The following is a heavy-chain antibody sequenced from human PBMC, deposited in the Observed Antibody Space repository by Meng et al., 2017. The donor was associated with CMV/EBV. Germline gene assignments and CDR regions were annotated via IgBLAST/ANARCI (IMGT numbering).Heavy chain of an antibody. CDR1: GGTFSSYA. D-gene: IGHD2-2*02. CDR2: IIPILGIA. Sequence: SVQVSCKASGGTFSSYAISWVRQAPGQGLEWMGGIIPILGIANYAQKVQGRVTITADKSTSTAYMELSSLRSEDTAVYYCAREGGVVVPAAIEHYYYYYGMDVWGQGTTVTVSS. J-gene: IGHJ6*02. V-gene: IGHV1-69*10. CDR3: AREGGVVVPAAIEHYYYYYGMDV.